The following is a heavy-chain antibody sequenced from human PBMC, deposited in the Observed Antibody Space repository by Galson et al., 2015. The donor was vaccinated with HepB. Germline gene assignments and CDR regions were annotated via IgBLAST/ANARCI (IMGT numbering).Heavy chain of an antibody. CDR2: IIPIFGTA. J-gene: IGHJ6*02. Sequence: SVKVSCRASGGTFSSYAISWVRQAPGQGLEWMGGIIPIFGTANYAQKFQGRVTITADESTSTAYMELSSLRSEDTAVYYCARATSGDFWSGYPKVYYYYGMDVWGQGTTVTVSS. CDR3: ARATSGDFWSGYPKVYYYYGMDV. CDR1: GGTFSSYA. V-gene: IGHV1-69*13. D-gene: IGHD3-3*01.